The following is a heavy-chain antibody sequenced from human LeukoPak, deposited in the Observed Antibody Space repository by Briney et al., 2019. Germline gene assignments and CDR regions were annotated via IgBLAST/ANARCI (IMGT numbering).Heavy chain of an antibody. Sequence: ASVKVSCKASGYTFTSYGISWVRQAPGQGLEWMGWISAYNGNTNHAQKLQGRVTMTTDTSTSTAYMELRSLRSDDTAIYYCARIPGSITMVRGVGHWGQGTLVTVSS. V-gene: IGHV1-18*01. CDR2: ISAYNGNT. D-gene: IGHD3-10*01. CDR3: ARIPGSITMVRGVGH. J-gene: IGHJ4*02. CDR1: GYTFTSYG.